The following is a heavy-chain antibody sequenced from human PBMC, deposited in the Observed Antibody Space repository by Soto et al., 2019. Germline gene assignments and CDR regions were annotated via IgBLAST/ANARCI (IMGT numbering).Heavy chain of an antibody. CDR2: FDPEDGET. CDR1: GDTLTELS. CDR3: ATAPLYYDILTGYLHWFDP. J-gene: IGHJ5*02. Sequence: GASVKLSCTDSGDTLTELSMHWVRQAPGKGLEWMGGFDPEDGETIYAQKFQGRVTMTEDTSTDTAYMELSSLRSEDTAVYYCATAPLYYDILTGYLHWFDPWGQGTLVTVSS. V-gene: IGHV1-24*01. D-gene: IGHD3-9*01.